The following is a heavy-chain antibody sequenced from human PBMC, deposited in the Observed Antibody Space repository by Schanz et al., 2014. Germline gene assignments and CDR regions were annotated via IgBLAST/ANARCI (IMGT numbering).Heavy chain of an antibody. CDR1: GGTFTSYA. D-gene: IGHD6-19*01. Sequence: QVQLVQSGAEVRKPGSSVRVSCKASGGTFTSYAFSWVRQAPGQGLEWMGTIIPILDITNYAQKFQGRVTITADKSTSTAYMELSSLRSEDTAVYYCARGLVRYFAYWGQGTLVTVSS. V-gene: IGHV1-69*04. CDR2: IIPILDIT. CDR3: ARGLVRYFAY. J-gene: IGHJ4*02.